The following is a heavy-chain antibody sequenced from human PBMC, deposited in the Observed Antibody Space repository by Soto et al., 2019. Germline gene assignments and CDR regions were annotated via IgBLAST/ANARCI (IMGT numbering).Heavy chain of an antibody. CDR3: ARDVNGGSCYPSYC. J-gene: IGHJ4*02. V-gene: IGHV3-48*01. Sequence: EVQLVESGGGLVQPGGSLRLSCAASGFTFSSYSMNWVRQAPGKGLEWVSYISSSSSTIYYADSVKGRFTISRDNAKNSLYLQMNSLRAEDTAVYYCARDVNGGSCYPSYCWGQGTLVTVSS. CDR1: GFTFSSYS. CDR2: ISSSSSTI. D-gene: IGHD2-15*01.